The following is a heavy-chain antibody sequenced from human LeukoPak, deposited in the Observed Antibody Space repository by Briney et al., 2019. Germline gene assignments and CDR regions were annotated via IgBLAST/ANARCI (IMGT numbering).Heavy chain of an antibody. CDR1: GGSISSSSYY. CDR3: ARDYGGNSHIDY. Sequence: PSETLSLTCTVSGGSISSSSYYWGWIRQPPGKGLEWIGSIYYSGSTYYNPSLKSRVTISVDRSKNQFSLKLSSVTAADTAVYYCARDYGGNSHIDYWGQGTLVTVSS. CDR2: IYYSGST. J-gene: IGHJ4*02. D-gene: IGHD4-23*01. V-gene: IGHV4-39*07.